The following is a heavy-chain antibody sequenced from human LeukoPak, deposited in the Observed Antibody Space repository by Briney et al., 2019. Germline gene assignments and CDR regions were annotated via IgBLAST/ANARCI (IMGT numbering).Heavy chain of an antibody. J-gene: IGHJ6*03. D-gene: IGHD3-3*01. CDR3: ARVGKYYDFWSGYYMDV. V-gene: IGHV4-4*02. CDR1: GGSISSSSW. CDR2: IYHSGST. Sequence: SETLSLTCAVSGGSISSSSWWSWVRQPPGKGLEWIGEIYHSGSTNYNPSLKSRVTISVDKSKNQFSLKLSSVTAADTAVYYCARVGKYYDFWSGYYMDVWGKGTTVTVSS.